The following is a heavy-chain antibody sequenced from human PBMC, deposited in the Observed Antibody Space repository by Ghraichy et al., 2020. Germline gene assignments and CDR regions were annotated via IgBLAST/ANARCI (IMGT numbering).Heavy chain of an antibody. D-gene: IGHD3-22*01. CDR3: AKDDSDYDSSGPRVLVDY. V-gene: IGHV3-23*01. J-gene: IGHJ4*02. CDR1: GFTFKTYA. CDR2: ISGSGGRT. Sequence: GGSLRLSCVASGFTFKTYAMNWVRQAPGKGLEWVSGISGSGGRTYYADSMKGRFTISRDNSKNTLYLQMNSLRAEDTAKYYCAKDDSDYDSSGPRVLVDYWSQGPLVPISS.